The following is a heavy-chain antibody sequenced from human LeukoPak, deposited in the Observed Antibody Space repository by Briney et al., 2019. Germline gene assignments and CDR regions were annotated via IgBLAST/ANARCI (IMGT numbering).Heavy chain of an antibody. Sequence: SVKVSCKASGGTFSSYAISWVRQAPGQGLEWMGGITPIFGTANYAQKFQGRVTITADESTSTAYMELSSLRSEDTAVYYCASTNDYGDVYYFDYWGQGTLVTVSS. D-gene: IGHD4-17*01. CDR3: ASTNDYGDVYYFDY. V-gene: IGHV1-69*01. J-gene: IGHJ4*02. CDR1: GGTFSSYA. CDR2: ITPIFGTA.